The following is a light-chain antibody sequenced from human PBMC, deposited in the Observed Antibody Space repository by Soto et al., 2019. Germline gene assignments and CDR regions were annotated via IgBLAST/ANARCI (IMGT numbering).Light chain of an antibody. J-gene: IGKJ5*01. CDR3: QQRRSWQVT. Sequence: IVMTHSPATLSVSPCERAALSARASRGISSNLAWYQQKPGQAPRLLIYDASNRATGIPARFSGSGSGTNFTLTISSLEPEDFAVYYCQQRRSWQVTFGQGTRLEIK. CDR2: DAS. V-gene: IGKV3D-11*01. CDR1: RGISSN.